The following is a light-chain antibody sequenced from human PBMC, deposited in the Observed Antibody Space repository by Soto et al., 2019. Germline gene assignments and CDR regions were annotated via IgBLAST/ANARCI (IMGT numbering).Light chain of an antibody. Sequence: QLVLTQSSSASASLGSSVTLTCTLSSGHSSYIIACHQQQPGKAPRYLMKLEGSGSYNKGSGVPDLFSGSSAGADRDLTISYLQFEYDAEYNCETWDSNTQNWVFGGGTKLTVL. V-gene: IGLV4-60*02. CDR2: LEGSGSY. CDR3: ETWDSNTQNWV. CDR1: SGHSSYI. J-gene: IGLJ3*02.